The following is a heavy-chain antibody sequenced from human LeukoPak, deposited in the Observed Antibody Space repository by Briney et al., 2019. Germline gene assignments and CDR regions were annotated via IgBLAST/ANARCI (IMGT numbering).Heavy chain of an antibody. D-gene: IGHD1-26*01. CDR1: GFTFSRYW. J-gene: IGHJ4*02. Sequence: GGSLRLSCAASGFTFSRYWMSWVRRAPGKGLEWVAHIKEDGSEKYYVDSVKGRFTISRDNAKNSQYLQMNSLRAEDTAVYYCASWVGSRSPFDSWGQGTLVTVSS. CDR2: IKEDGSEK. V-gene: IGHV3-7*01. CDR3: ASWVGSRSPFDS.